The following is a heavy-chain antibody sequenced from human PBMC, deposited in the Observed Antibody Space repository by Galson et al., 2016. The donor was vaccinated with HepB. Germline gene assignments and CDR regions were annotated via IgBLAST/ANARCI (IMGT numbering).Heavy chain of an antibody. J-gene: IGHJ5*02. CDR2: THYSGST. CDR1: GDPIRSSSYY. Sequence: ETLSLTCAVSGDPIRSSSYYWGWIRQPPGKGLEWIGSTHYSGSTYYNPSLKSRVTISVDTSKNQFSLKLRSVTAADTAVYYCARHYRPSQYQLLRINWFDPWGQGTLVTVSS. V-gene: IGHV4-39*01. CDR3: ARHYRPSQYQLLRINWFDP. D-gene: IGHD2-2*01.